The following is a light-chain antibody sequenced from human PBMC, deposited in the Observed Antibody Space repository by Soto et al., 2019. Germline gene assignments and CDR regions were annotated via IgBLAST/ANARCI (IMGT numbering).Light chain of an antibody. J-gene: IGKJ1*01. CDR1: QSISSSY. V-gene: IGKV3-20*01. CDR2: GAS. Sequence: EIVLTQSPGSLSLSPGERATLSCRASQSISSSYLAWYRQKPGQAPRLLIYGASSRATGIPDRFSGSGSGTDFTLTISRLEPEDFAVYYCQHYGSSRTFGQGTKVDIK. CDR3: QHYGSSRT.